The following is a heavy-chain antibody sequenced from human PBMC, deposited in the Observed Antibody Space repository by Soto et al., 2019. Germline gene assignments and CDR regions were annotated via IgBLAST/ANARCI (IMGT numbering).Heavy chain of an antibody. CDR1: GFTFSSYW. V-gene: IGHV3-74*01. J-gene: IGHJ4*02. Sequence: PGGSLRLSXAASGFTFSSYWMHWARQAPRKGLVWVSRINSDGSSTSYADSVKGRFTISRDNAKNTLYLQMNSLRAEDTAVYYCARPTLHSSSWYYFDYWGQGTLVTVSS. CDR2: INSDGSST. CDR3: ARPTLHSSSWYYFDY. D-gene: IGHD6-13*01.